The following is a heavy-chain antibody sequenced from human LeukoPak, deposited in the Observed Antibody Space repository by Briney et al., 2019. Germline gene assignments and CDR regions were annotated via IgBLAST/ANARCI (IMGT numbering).Heavy chain of an antibody. CDR2: ISGSGSTI. CDR3: AELGITMIGGV. V-gene: IGHV3-48*04. J-gene: IGHJ6*04. Sequence: QTGGSLRLSCAASGFTFSSYGMSWVRQAPGKGLEWVSAISGSGSTIYYADSVKGRFTISRDNAKNSLYLQMNSLRAEDTAVYYCAELGITMIGGVWGKGTTVTISS. CDR1: GFTFSSYG. D-gene: IGHD3-10*02.